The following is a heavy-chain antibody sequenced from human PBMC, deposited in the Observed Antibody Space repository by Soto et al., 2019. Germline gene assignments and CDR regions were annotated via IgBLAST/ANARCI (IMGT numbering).Heavy chain of an antibody. CDR2: ISGSGGST. CDR1: GFTFSSYA. V-gene: IGHV3-23*01. CDR3: AKVPPLFTYYYDSSGYSPPY. D-gene: IGHD3-22*01. Sequence: GGSLRLSCAASGFTFSSYAMSWVRQAPGKGLEWVSAISGSGGSTYYADSVKGRFTISRDNSKNTLYLQMNSLRAEDTAVYYCAKVPPLFTYYYDSSGYSPPYWGQGTLVTVSS. J-gene: IGHJ4*02.